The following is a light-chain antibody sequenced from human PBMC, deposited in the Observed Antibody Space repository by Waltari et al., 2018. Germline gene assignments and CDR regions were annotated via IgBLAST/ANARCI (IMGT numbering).Light chain of an antibody. CDR2: DVN. Sequence: QSALTQPSSVSGSPGQSITISCTGSTSDIGDYNYVSWYQQHRGKAPKLVIYDVNNRPAGISNRFSGSKAGNTASLAISGLQAEDEADYYCSSYTSLTNLFVVFGGGTKVTVL. CDR1: TSDIGDYNY. CDR3: SSYTSLTNLFVV. V-gene: IGLV2-14*03. J-gene: IGLJ2*01.